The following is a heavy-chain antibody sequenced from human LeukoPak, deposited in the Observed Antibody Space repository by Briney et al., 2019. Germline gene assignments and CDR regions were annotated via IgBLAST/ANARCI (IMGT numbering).Heavy chain of an antibody. Sequence: GGSLRLSCAASEFTFSDYYMSWIRQAPGKGLEWGSYISSSGGITHYADSVKGRFTISRDNAKNSLYLQMNSLRVEDTAVYYCARPSELTPRDDFELWGQGTMVTVTS. CDR2: ISSSGGIT. D-gene: IGHD1-7*01. V-gene: IGHV3-11*01. J-gene: IGHJ3*01. CDR1: EFTFSDYY. CDR3: ARPSELTPRDDFEL.